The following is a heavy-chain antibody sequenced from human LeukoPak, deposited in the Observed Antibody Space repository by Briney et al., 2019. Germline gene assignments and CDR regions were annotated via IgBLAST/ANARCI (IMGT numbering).Heavy chain of an antibody. CDR3: ARDADGRDELWFGV. D-gene: IGHD3-10*01. V-gene: IGHV3-48*02. CDR2: ISSSGSAI. CDR1: GFPFSSCS. Sequence: GGSLRLSCAASGFPFSSCSMNWVRQAPGEGLEWVSYISSSGSAIYYAHSVKGRFTISRDNAKNSLYLQMNSLRDEDTAVYYCARDADGRDELWFGVWGQGTLVTVSS. J-gene: IGHJ1*01.